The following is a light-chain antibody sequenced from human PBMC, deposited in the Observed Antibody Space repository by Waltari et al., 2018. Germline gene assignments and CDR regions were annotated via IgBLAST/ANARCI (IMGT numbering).Light chain of an antibody. CDR1: QCISSY. CDR2: AAS. Sequence: DIQLTQSPSLLSASIGDRITITCRASQCISSYVAWYQQKPGKAPKLLIYAASTLQSGVPSRFSGSGSGTEFTLTISSLQPEDFATYYCQELNTYPQSLTFGGGTKVEI. V-gene: IGKV1-9*01. CDR3: QELNTYPQSLT. J-gene: IGKJ4*01.